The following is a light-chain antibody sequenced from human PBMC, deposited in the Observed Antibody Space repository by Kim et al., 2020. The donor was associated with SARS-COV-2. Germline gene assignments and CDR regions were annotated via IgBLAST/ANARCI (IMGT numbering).Light chain of an antibody. V-gene: IGKV3-15*01. CDR1: QSVSSN. CDR3: QQYNNWPPYT. CDR2: GAS. J-gene: IGKJ2*01. Sequence: VSPGERATLSCRASQSVSSNLAWYQQKPGQAPRLLIYGASTRATGIPARFGGSGSGTEFTLTISSLRSEDFAVYYCQQYNNWPPYTFGQGTKLEI.